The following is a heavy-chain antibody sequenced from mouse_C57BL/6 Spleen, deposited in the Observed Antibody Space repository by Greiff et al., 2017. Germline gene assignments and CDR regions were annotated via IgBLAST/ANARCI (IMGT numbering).Heavy chain of an antibody. V-gene: IGHV1-69*01. CDR2: IDPSDSYT. CDR1: GYTFTSYW. CDR3: ARDGGNWYFDV. Sequence: QVQLQQPGAELVMPGASVKLSCKASGYTFTSYWMHWVKQRPGQGLEWIGEIDPSDSYTNYNQKFKGKSTLTVDKSSSTAYMQLSSLTSEDSAVYYCARDGGNWYFDVWGTGTTVTVSS. J-gene: IGHJ1*03.